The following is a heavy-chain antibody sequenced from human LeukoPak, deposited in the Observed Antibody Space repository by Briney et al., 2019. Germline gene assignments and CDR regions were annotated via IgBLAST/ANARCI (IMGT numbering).Heavy chain of an antibody. V-gene: IGHV3-7*01. CDR1: GFSFSSHW. Sequence: PGGSLRLSCAVPGFSFSSHWMSWARQAPGKGLEWMANINQDGSEKYYVDSVKGRFTISRDNAKNSLYLQMNSLRAEDTAIYYCARDGPMAGIYFDYWGQGALVTVSS. J-gene: IGHJ4*02. D-gene: IGHD3-10*01. CDR2: INQDGSEK. CDR3: ARDGPMAGIYFDY.